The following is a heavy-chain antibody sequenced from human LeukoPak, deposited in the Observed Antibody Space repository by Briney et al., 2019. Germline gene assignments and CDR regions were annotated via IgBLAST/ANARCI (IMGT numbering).Heavy chain of an antibody. D-gene: IGHD1-1*01. Sequence: KPSETLSLTCAVYGGSFSGYYWSWIRQPPGKGLEWIGEIYHSGSTNYNPSLKSRVTISVDTSKNQFSLRLSSVTAADTAVYYCARTTRHWGQGTLVTVSS. V-gene: IGHV4-34*01. J-gene: IGHJ4*02. CDR2: IYHSGST. CDR3: ARTTRH. CDR1: GGSFSGYY.